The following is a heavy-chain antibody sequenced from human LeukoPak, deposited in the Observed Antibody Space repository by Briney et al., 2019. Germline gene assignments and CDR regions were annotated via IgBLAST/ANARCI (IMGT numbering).Heavy chain of an antibody. J-gene: IGHJ4*02. Sequence: SVTVSCTASGGTFSSYAISWVRQAPGQGLEWMGGIIPIFGTANYAQKFQGRVTITADESTSTAYMELSSLRSEDTAVYYCARDLQAYSGSYYETDYWGQGTLVTVSS. CDR1: GGTFSSYA. V-gene: IGHV1-69*13. CDR2: IIPIFGTA. CDR3: ARDLQAYSGSYYETDY. D-gene: IGHD1-26*01.